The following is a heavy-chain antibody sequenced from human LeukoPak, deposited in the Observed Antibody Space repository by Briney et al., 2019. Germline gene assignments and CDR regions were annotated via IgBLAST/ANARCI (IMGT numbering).Heavy chain of an antibody. CDR1: GGTFSSYA. D-gene: IGHD1-26*01. J-gene: IGHJ4*02. CDR2: ITPIFGTA. CDR3: ARKALSGSYHY. V-gene: IGHV1-69*13. Sequence: SVKVSCKASGGTFSSYAISWVRQAPGQGLEWMGGITPIFGTANYAQKFQGRVTITADESTSTAYMELSSLRSEDTAVYYCARKALSGSYHYWGQGTLVTVSS.